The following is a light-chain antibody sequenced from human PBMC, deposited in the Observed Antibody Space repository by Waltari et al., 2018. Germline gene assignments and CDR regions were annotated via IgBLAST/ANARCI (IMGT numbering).Light chain of an antibody. Sequence: EIVMTQSPATLSVSPGERATVSCRASQSFNGNLAWYQHKQGQAPRRLSYAASTRATGTPGRFSGGGSGTEFTLTISSLQSEDFAIYYCQQYTEWPYTFGQGTKLEIK. CDR2: AAS. V-gene: IGKV3-15*01. CDR1: QSFNGN. J-gene: IGKJ2*01. CDR3: QQYTEWPYT.